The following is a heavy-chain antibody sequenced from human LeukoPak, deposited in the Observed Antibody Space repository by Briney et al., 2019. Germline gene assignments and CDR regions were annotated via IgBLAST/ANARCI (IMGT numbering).Heavy chain of an antibody. J-gene: IGHJ3*02. Sequence: ASVKVSCKASGYTFTGYYMHWVRQAPGQGLEWMGWINPNSGGTNYAQKFQGRVTMTRDTSISTAYMELSRLRSDDTAVYCCARDAGDSSGYYYAFDIWGQGTMVTVSS. CDR3: ARDAGDSSGYYYAFDI. CDR1: GYTFTGYY. CDR2: INPNSGGT. V-gene: IGHV1-2*02. D-gene: IGHD3-22*01.